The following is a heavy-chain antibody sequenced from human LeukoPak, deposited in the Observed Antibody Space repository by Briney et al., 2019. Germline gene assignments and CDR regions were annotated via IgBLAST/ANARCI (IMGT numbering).Heavy chain of an antibody. D-gene: IGHD6-19*01. CDR3: ARAGGWHHYFDY. J-gene: IGHJ4*02. Sequence: GASVKGSCKASGYTFTSYYMHWVRQAPGQGLEWMGIINPSGGSTSYAQKFQGRVTMTRDTSTSTVYMELSSLRSEDTAVYYCARAGGWHHYFDYWGQGTLVTVSS. CDR1: GYTFTSYY. V-gene: IGHV1-46*01. CDR2: INPSGGST.